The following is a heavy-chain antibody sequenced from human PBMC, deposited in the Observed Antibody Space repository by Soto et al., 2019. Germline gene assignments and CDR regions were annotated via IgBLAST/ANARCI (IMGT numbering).Heavy chain of an antibody. J-gene: IGHJ4*02. CDR2: IRSSPSAI. D-gene: IGHD3-16*01. Sequence: EVQLMESGGGLVQPGGSLRLTCVASGFTFSSFSMNWVRQAPGKGLEWVSYIRSSPSAISYADSVKGRFTISRDKSKNALYLQLNRLRADDTAVYYCARDTAYAFESWGQGPLVSVS. CDR3: ARDTAYAFES. CDR1: GFTFSSFS. V-gene: IGHV3-48*01.